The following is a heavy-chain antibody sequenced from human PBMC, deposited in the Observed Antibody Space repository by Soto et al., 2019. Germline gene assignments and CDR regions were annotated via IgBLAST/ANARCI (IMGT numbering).Heavy chain of an antibody. D-gene: IGHD5-18*01. CDR1: GFSFSSFS. J-gene: IGHJ4*02. Sequence: GGSLILSCESSGFSFSSFSMNWVRQAPGRGLEWVSYISDDGASIYYADSLKGRFTISRDNAKNSLSLQMNNLRAEDTAVYYCARENSVQAWLHHFDHWGLGTLVNVSS. CDR2: ISDDGASI. V-gene: IGHV3-48*03. CDR3: ARENSVQAWLHHFDH.